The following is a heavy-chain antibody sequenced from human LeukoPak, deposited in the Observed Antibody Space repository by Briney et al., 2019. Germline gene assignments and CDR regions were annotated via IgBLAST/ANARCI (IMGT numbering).Heavy chain of an antibody. CDR2: ISSSGGST. D-gene: IGHD3-10*01. CDR3: AKEAGLWFGELPYFDY. CDR1: GFTFSSYA. V-gene: IGHV3-23*01. Sequence: PGGSLRLSCAASGFTFSSYAMSWVRQAPGKGLEWVSAISSSGGSTYYADSVKGRFTISRDNSKNTLYLQMNSLRAEDTAVYYCAKEAGLWFGELPYFDYWGQGTLVTVSS. J-gene: IGHJ4*02.